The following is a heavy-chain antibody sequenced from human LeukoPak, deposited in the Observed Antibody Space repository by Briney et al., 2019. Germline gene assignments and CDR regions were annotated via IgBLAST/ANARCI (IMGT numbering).Heavy chain of an antibody. CDR3: AKEGYSSSWTVRYYYYMDV. J-gene: IGHJ6*03. CDR2: ISGSGGST. D-gene: IGHD6-13*01. V-gene: IGHV3-23*01. Sequence: GGSLRLSCAASGYTFSSYAMSWVRQAPGKGLEWVSAISGSGGSTYYADSVKGRFTISRDNSKNTLYLQMNSLRAEDTAVYYCAKEGYSSSWTVRYYYYMDVWGKGTTVTVSS. CDR1: GYTFSSYA.